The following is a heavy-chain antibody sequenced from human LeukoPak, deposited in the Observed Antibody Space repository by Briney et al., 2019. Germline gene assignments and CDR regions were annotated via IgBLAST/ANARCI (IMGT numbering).Heavy chain of an antibody. D-gene: IGHD3-16*02. V-gene: IGHV3-30*02. Sequence: PGGSLRLSCAASGFTFSSYGMHWVRQAPGKGLEWVAFIRYDGSNKYYADSVKGRSTVSRDNSKNTLYLQMNSLRAEDTAVYYCASYDYVWGSYRAIDYWGQGTLVTVSS. J-gene: IGHJ4*02. CDR2: IRYDGSNK. CDR3: ASYDYVWGSYRAIDY. CDR1: GFTFSSYG.